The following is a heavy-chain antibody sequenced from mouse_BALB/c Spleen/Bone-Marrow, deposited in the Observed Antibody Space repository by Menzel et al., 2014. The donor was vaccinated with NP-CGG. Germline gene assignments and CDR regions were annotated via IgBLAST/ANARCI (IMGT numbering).Heavy chain of an antibody. CDR3: ARGIRGSGMDY. CDR2: ISNGGGST. V-gene: IGHV5-12-2*01. J-gene: IGHJ4*01. Sequence: EVMLVESGGGLVQPGGSLKLSCAASGFTFSSYTMSWVRQTPEKRLEWVAYISNGGGSTYYPDTVKGRFTISRDNAKNTLYLQMSSLKSEDTAMYYCARGIRGSGMDYWGQGTLVTVSS. D-gene: IGHD3-2*02. CDR1: GFTFSSYT.